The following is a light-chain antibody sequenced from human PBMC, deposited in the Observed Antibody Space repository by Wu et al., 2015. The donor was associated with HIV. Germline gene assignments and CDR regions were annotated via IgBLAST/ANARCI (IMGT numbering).Light chain of an antibody. V-gene: IGKV3-20*01. CDR2: AAS. Sequence: EIVLTQSPGTLSLSPGERATLSCRAGQSVSRNYLAWYQQKPGQAPRLLIYAASNRATGIPDRLSGSGSGTDFTLTISKLESEDSAVYYCQQYGSSPQGTFGQGTKLEIK. CDR1: QSVSRNY. CDR3: QQYGSSPQGT. J-gene: IGKJ2*01.